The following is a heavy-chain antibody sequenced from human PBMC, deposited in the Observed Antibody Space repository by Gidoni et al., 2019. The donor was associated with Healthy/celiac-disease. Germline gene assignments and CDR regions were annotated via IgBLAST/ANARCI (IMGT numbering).Heavy chain of an antibody. V-gene: IGHV4-4*02. Sequence: QVQLQESGPGLVKPSGTLSLTCAVSGGSISSSNWWRWVRQPPGKGLEWIGEIYHSGSTNYNPSLKSRVTISVDKSKNQFSLKLSSVTAADTAVYYCAAFSITIFGVVAAGSEYFQHWGQGTLVTVSS. CDR3: AAFSITIFGVVAAGSEYFQH. CDR1: GGSISSSNW. CDR2: IYHSGST. J-gene: IGHJ1*01. D-gene: IGHD3-3*01.